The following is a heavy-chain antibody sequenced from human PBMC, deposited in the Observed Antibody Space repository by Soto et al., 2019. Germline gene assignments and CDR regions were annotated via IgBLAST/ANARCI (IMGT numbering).Heavy chain of an antibody. Sequence: PSETLSLTCAVYGGSFSGYYWSWIRQPPGKGLEWIGEINHSGSTNYNPSLKSRVTISVDTSKNQFSLKLSSVTAADTAVYYCASTRGWKEPQVGYYFDYWGQGTLVTVSS. V-gene: IGHV4-34*01. CDR3: ASTRGWKEPQVGYYFDY. J-gene: IGHJ4*02. D-gene: IGHD1-1*01. CDR2: INHSGST. CDR1: GGSFSGYY.